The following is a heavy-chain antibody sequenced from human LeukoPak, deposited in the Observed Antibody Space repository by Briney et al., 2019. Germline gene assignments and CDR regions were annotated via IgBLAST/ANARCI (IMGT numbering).Heavy chain of an antibody. D-gene: IGHD4-17*01. CDR2: ISGSGGST. V-gene: IGHV3-23*01. CDR1: GFTFSSYA. Sequence: GGSLRLSCAASGFTFSSYAMSWVRQAPGKGLEGVSAISGSGGSTYYADSVKGRFTISRDNSKNTLYLQMNSLRAEDTAVYYCARDMYGDYTVNDAFDIWGQGIMVTVSS. J-gene: IGHJ3*02. CDR3: ARDMYGDYTVNDAFDI.